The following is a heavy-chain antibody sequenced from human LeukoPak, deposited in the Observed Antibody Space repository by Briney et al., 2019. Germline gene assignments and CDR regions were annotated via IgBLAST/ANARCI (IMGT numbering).Heavy chain of an antibody. CDR2: INPKSGGT. J-gene: IGHJ6*03. V-gene: IGHV1-2*02. CDR3: ARGSPRIAARLGIDMDV. CDR1: GYTFTGYY. Sequence: ASVKVSCKASGYTFTGYYMHWVRQAPGQGLEWMGWINPKSGGTNYAQKFQGRVTMTGDTSISTAYMELSRLRSDDTAVYYCARGSPRIAARLGIDMDVWGKGTTVTVSS. D-gene: IGHD6-6*01.